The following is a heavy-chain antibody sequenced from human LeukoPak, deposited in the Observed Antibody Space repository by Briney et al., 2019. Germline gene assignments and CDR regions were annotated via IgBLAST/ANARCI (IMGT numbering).Heavy chain of an antibody. CDR3: ARALLGRDWGSPVDAFDI. Sequence: ASVKVSCKASGYTFTSYGISWVRQAPGQGLEWMGWISAYNGNTNYAQKLQGRVTMTTDTSTSTAYMELRSLRSDDTAVYYCARALLGRDWGSPVDAFDIWGQGTMVTVSS. D-gene: IGHD7-27*01. CDR1: GYTFTSYG. V-gene: IGHV1-18*01. CDR2: ISAYNGNT. J-gene: IGHJ3*02.